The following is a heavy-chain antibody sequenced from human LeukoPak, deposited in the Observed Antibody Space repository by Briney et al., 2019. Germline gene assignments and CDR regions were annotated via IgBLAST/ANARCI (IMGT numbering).Heavy chain of an antibody. Sequence: ASVKVSCKASGGTFSSYAIRWVRQAPGQGLEWMGWISAYNGNTNYAQKLQGRVTMTTDTSTSTAYMELRSLRSDDTAVYYCARDGPEKYYDSSGYYVYWGQGTLVTVSS. CDR3: ARDGPEKYYDSSGYYVY. J-gene: IGHJ4*02. CDR1: GGTFSSYA. CDR2: ISAYNGNT. V-gene: IGHV1-18*01. D-gene: IGHD3-22*01.